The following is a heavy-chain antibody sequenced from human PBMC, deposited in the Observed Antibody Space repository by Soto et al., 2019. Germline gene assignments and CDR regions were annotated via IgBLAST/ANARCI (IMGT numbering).Heavy chain of an antibody. CDR2: ISSSSSYI. V-gene: IGHV3-21*01. CDR1: GFTFSSYS. Sequence: GGFLRLSCAASGFTFSSYSRNWVRQAPGKGLEWVSSISSSSSYIYYADSVKGRFTISRDNAKNSLYLQMNSLRAEDTAVYYCASPRRGYSGYDETGFDYWGQGTLVTVSS. D-gene: IGHD5-12*01. CDR3: ASPRRGYSGYDETGFDY. J-gene: IGHJ4*02.